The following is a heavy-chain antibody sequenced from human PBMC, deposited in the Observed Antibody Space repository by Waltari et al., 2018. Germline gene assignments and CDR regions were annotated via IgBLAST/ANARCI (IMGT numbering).Heavy chain of an antibody. D-gene: IGHD2-2*01. CDR1: GYTFTSYA. Sequence: QVQLVQSGAEVKKPGASVKVSCKASGYTFTSYAMHWVRQAPGKRLEWMGWINAGNGNTKYSQEFQCRVTNTRDTSASAAYMELSSLRSEDMAVYYCARPYCSSTSCHDAFDIWGQGTMVTVSS. J-gene: IGHJ3*02. CDR3: ARPYCSSTSCHDAFDI. CDR2: INAGNGNT. V-gene: IGHV1-3*03.